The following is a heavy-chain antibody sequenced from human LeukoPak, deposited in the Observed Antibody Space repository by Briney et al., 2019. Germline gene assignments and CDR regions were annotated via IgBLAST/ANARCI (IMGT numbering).Heavy chain of an antibody. CDR1: GCTFSSYG. V-gene: IGHV3-30*18. D-gene: IGHD6-13*01. J-gene: IGHJ4*02. CDR3: AKTTVYSSSWYYFDY. Sequence: GGSLRLPCAASGCTFSSYGMHRVRQAPGKGLEWVAVISYDGSNKYYADSVKGRFTISRDNSKNTLYLQMNSLRAEDTAVYYCAKTTVYSSSWYYFDYWGQGTLVTVSS. CDR2: ISYDGSNK.